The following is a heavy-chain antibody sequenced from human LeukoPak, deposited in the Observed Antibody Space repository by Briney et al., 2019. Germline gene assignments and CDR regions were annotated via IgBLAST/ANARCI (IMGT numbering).Heavy chain of an antibody. CDR3: ARAHGSGYDYSFYY. J-gene: IGHJ4*02. CDR1: GFTFSDYY. CDR2: ISSSGSTI. V-gene: IGHV3-11*01. Sequence: GGSLRLSCAASGFTFSDYYMSWIRQAPGKGLEWVSYISSSGSTIYYAASVKGRFTISRDNAKNSQYLHMNTLRAEDTAVYYCARAHGSGYDYSFYYWGQGALVTPSS. D-gene: IGHD5-12*01.